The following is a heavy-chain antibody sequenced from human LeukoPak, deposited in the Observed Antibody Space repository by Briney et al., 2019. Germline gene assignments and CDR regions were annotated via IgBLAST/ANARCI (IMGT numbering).Heavy chain of an antibody. Sequence: SETLSLTCTVSGYSISSGYYWGWIRQPPGKGLEWIGSIRQSGTTYHNPSLKSRVTISVDTSKNQFSLKLSSVTAADTAVYYCARVGSYYGSGTFYYYMDVWGKGTTVTISS. D-gene: IGHD3-10*01. CDR1: GYSISSGYY. V-gene: IGHV4-38-2*02. CDR2: IRQSGTT. J-gene: IGHJ6*03. CDR3: ARVGSYYGSGTFYYYMDV.